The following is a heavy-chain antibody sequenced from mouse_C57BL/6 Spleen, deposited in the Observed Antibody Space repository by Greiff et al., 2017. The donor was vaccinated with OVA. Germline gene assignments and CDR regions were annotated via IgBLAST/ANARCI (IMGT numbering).Heavy chain of an antibody. CDR2: ISDGGSYT. CDR1: GFTFSSYA. Sequence: EVKLVESGGGLVKPGGSLKLSCAASGFTFSSYAMSWVRQTPEKRLEWVATISDGGSYTYYPDNVKGRFTISRDNAKNNLYLQMSHLKSEDTAMYYYARDPTVVAGDYAMDYWGQGTSVTVSS. J-gene: IGHJ4*01. CDR3: ARDPTVVAGDYAMDY. D-gene: IGHD1-1*01. V-gene: IGHV5-4*01.